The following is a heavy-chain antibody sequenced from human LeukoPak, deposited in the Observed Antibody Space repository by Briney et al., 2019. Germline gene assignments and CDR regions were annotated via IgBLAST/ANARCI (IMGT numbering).Heavy chain of an antibody. CDR2: INPNSGDT. Sequence: ASVKVSCKASGYTFTGYYIHWVRQAPGQGLEWMGWINPNSGDTNYAQKFQGRVSMTRDASISTAYMELRWLTSDDTAFYYCARDTAGNAFHIWGQGTMVTVSS. V-gene: IGHV1-2*02. D-gene: IGHD1-14*01. J-gene: IGHJ3*02. CDR1: GYTFTGYY. CDR3: ARDTAGNAFHI.